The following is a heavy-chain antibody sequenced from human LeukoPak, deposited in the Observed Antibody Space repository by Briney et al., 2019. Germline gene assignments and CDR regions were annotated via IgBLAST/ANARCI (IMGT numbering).Heavy chain of an antibody. CDR2: IYYSEST. CDR1: GGSISSYY. J-gene: IGHJ4*02. V-gene: IGHV4-59*01. D-gene: IGHD6-19*01. CDR3: AKIGSGWYYFDH. Sequence: PSETLSLTCTVSGGSISSYYWSWIRQPPGKGLEWIGYIYYSESTNYNPSLKSRVTISVDMSKNQFSLKLSSVTAADTAVYYCAKIGSGWYYFDHWGQGTLVTVSS.